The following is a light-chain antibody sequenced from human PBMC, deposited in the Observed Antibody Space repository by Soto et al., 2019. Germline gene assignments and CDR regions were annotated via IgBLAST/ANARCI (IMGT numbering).Light chain of an antibody. CDR2: DSS. CDR1: QSVSRA. J-gene: IGKJ2*01. CDR3: QQYNSWPPRYT. V-gene: IGKV3-15*01. Sequence: DIVLTQSPATLSVSPGESATLSCRASQSVSRALAWYQHVRGQAPRLLIYDSSTRATGVPARFSGSGSGTRFTLTISSLQSEDFAVYYCQQYNSWPPRYTFGQGTKLQI.